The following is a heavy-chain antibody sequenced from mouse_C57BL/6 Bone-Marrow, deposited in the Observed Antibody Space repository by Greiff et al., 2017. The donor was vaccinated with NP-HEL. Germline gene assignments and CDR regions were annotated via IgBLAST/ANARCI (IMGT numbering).Heavy chain of an antibody. CDR1: GYTFTDYY. Sequence: VQLQQSGAELVRPGASVKLSCKASGYTFTDYYINWVKQRPGQGLEWIARIYPGSGNTYYNEKFKGKATLTAEKSSSTAYMQLSSLTSEDSAVYYCAMRVYDYDEDWFAYWGQGTLVTVSA. J-gene: IGHJ3*01. CDR2: IYPGSGNT. D-gene: IGHD2-4*01. CDR3: AMRVYDYDEDWFAY. V-gene: IGHV1-76*01.